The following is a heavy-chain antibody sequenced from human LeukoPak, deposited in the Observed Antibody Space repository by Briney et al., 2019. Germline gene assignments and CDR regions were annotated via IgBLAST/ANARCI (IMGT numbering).Heavy chain of an antibody. D-gene: IGHD2-2*01. V-gene: IGHV3-23*01. CDR1: GFTFSSYA. CDR3: AKVLSRRLGYCSSTSCYLEWFDP. CDR2: ISGSGGST. J-gene: IGHJ5*02. Sequence: GGSLRLSCAASGFTFSSYAMSWVRQALGKGLEWVSAISGSGGSTYYADSVKGRFTISRDNSKNTLYLQMNSLRAEDTAVYYCAKVLSRRLGYCSSTSCYLEWFDPWGQGTLVTVSS.